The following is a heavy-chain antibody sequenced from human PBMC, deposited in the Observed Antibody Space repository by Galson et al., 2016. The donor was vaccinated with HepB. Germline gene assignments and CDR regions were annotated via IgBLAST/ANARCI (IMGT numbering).Heavy chain of an antibody. D-gene: IGHD3-10*01. CDR3: ARAASTGRWFHP. Sequence: SLRLSCAASRFTFSNYWMSWVRQTPGKGLEWIGEVYHTGLTNYTPSLKSRVTMSVDKSTNQFSLRLNSMTAADTAVYFCARAASTGRWFHPWGQGTLVSVSP. CDR2: VYHTGLT. J-gene: IGHJ5*02. V-gene: IGHV4-4*01. CDR1: RFTFSNYW.